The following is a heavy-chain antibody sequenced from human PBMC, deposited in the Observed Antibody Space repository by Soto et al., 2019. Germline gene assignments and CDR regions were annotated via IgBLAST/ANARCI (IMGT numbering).Heavy chain of an antibody. D-gene: IGHD3-10*01. Sequence: QLQLQESGSGLVKPSQTLSLTCAVSGGSISSGGYSWSWIRQPPRKGLEWIGYIYHSGSTYYNPSLKSRVTTSVDRSKNQFSLKLSSVTAADTAVYYCARAHGSGWGAFDIWGQGTMVTVSS. V-gene: IGHV4-30-2*01. CDR3: ARAHGSGWGAFDI. J-gene: IGHJ3*02. CDR2: IYHSGST. CDR1: GGSISSGGYS.